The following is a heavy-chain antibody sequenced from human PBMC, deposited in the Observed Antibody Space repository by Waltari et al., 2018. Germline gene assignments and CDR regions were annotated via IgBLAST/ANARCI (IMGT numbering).Heavy chain of an antibody. D-gene: IGHD2-15*01. CDR3: ATISSVAIH. V-gene: IGHV3-13*01. CDR1: GFTFSSND. Sequence: EVQLVESGGGLVQPGGSLRLSCAASGFTFSSNDMHWVRQATGKGLEWVSAISSTGDTYYAASVRGRFTSSRENAQRSVYLQMNSLRAGDTALYYCATISSVAIHWGQGTTVTVSS. J-gene: IGHJ6*02. CDR2: ISSTGDT.